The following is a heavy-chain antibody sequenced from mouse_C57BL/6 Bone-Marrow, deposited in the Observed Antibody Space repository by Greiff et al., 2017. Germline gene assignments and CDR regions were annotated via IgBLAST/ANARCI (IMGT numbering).Heavy chain of an antibody. CDR2: IYPRSGNT. CDR3: ARYFYGYDGYAMDY. D-gene: IGHD2-2*01. J-gene: IGHJ4*01. V-gene: IGHV1-81*01. CDR1: GYTFTSYG. Sequence: VQLVESGAELARPGASVKLSCKASGYTFTSYGISWVKQRTGQGLEWIGEIYPRSGNTYYNEKFKGKATLTADKSSSTGYMELRSLTSEDSAVYFCARYFYGYDGYAMDYWGQGTSVTVSS.